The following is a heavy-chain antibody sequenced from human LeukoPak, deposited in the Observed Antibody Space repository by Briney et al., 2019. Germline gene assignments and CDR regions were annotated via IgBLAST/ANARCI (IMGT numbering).Heavy chain of an antibody. CDR1: GFTFSSSW. Sequence: GGSLRLSCAASGFTFSSSWMSWVRQAPGKGLEWVANIQQDGSDKYYVDSVKGRFTISRDNAKNSLYLQMNSLRAGDTAVYYCARDLYRIVVVPHYFDYWGQGTLVTVSS. CDR2: IQQDGSDK. J-gene: IGHJ4*02. D-gene: IGHD3-22*01. CDR3: ARDLYRIVVVPHYFDY. V-gene: IGHV3-7*01.